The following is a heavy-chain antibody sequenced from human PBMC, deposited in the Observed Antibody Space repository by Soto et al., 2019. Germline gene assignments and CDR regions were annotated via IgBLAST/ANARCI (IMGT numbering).Heavy chain of an antibody. J-gene: IGHJ5*02. D-gene: IGHD5-18*01. V-gene: IGHV1-8*02. CDR2: MNPGSGDT. CDR1: GYTFTNND. CDR3: ARMESFGSLNWFDP. Sequence: ASVKVSCKASGYTFTNNDVSWVRQATGQGLEWMGWMNPGSGDTGYAQKFQGRVTMTRDISIATAYMELNRLTSEDPAIYYCARMESFGSLNWFDPWGQGTLVTVSS.